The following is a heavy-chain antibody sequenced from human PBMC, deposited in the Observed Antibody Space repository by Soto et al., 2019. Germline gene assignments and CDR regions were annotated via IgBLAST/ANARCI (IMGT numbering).Heavy chain of an antibody. V-gene: IGHV5-51*01. CDR1: GYSFTSYW. J-gene: IGHJ4*02. CDR2: IYPGDSDT. Sequence: GESLKISCKGSGYSFTSYWIGWVRQMPGKGLELMVIIYPGDSDTRYRPSFQGQVTISAEKSISTAYLQWSSLKASDTAMYYCARKFTAHFDXWGQVTLFTASX. CDR3: ARKFTAHFDX.